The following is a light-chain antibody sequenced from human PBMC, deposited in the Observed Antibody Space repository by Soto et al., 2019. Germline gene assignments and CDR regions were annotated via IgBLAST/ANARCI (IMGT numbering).Light chain of an antibody. CDR2: DVS. Sequence: QSALTQPRSVSGSPGQSVAISCTGTSSDVGYYNYVSWYQKHPGKAPKLMIYDVSKRPSGVPDRFSGSKSGNTASLTISGLQAEDEADYYCCSYAGSYTLIFGGGTQLTVL. J-gene: IGLJ2*01. CDR1: SSDVGYYNY. CDR3: CSYAGSYTLI. V-gene: IGLV2-11*01.